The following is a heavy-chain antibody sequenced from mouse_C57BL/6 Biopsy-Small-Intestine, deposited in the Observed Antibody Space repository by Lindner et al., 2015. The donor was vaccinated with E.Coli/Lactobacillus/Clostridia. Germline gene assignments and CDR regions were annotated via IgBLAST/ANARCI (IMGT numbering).Heavy chain of an antibody. CDR3: ARVGYGASFDY. CDR2: INPYDGDT. CDR1: GYSFTGYF. D-gene: IGHD1-1*02. J-gene: IGHJ2*01. Sequence: VQLQESGPELVKPGASVKMSCKASGYSFTGYFMNWVKQSHGKSLEWIGRINPYDGDTLYNQKFKGKATLTVDKSSSTAHMELRSLTSEDSALYYCARVGYGASFDYWGQGTTLTVSS. V-gene: IGHV1-20*01.